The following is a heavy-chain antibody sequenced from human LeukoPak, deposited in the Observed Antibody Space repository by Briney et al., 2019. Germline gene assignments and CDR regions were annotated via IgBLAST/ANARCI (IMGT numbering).Heavy chain of an antibody. CDR2: MNPNSGNT. CDR3: ARGRSKYSSSWFTSGYYYMDV. Sequence: GASVKVSCKASGHTFTSYDINWVRQATGQGLEWMGWMNPNSGNTGYAQKFQGRVTMTRNTSISTAYMELSSLRSEDTAVYYCARGRSKYSSSWFTSGYYYMDVWGKGTTVTVSS. V-gene: IGHV1-8*01. CDR1: GHTFTSYD. D-gene: IGHD6-13*01. J-gene: IGHJ6*03.